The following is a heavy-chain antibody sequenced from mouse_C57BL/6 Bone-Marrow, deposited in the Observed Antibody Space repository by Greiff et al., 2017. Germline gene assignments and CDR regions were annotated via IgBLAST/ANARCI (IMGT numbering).Heavy chain of an antibody. J-gene: IGHJ3*01. CDR3: AREGLYYYWFAY. CDR2: ISYDGSN. D-gene: IGHD1-1*01. Sequence: EVKLMESGPGLVKPSQSLSLTCSVTGYSITSGYYWNWIRQFPGNKLEWMGYISYDGSNNYNPSLKNRISIIRDTSKNQFFLKLNSVTTEDTATYYCAREGLYYYWFAYWGQGTLVTVSA. V-gene: IGHV3-6*01. CDR1: GYSITSGYY.